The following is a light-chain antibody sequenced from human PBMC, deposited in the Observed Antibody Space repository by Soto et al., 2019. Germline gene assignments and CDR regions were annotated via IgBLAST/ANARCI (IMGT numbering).Light chain of an antibody. Sequence: QSALTQPASVSGSPGQSITISCTGTSSDAGGYDHVSWYQQHPGKAPKLIIYDVTVRPSGISPRFSGSKSDNTASLAVSGLQPEDEADYYCSSYTNKDTLLFGGGTKVTVL. CDR2: DVT. CDR3: SSYTNKDTLL. J-gene: IGLJ3*02. CDR1: SSDAGGYDH. V-gene: IGLV2-14*03.